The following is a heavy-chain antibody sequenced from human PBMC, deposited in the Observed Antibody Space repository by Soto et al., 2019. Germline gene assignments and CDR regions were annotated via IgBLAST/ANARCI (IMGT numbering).Heavy chain of an antibody. CDR2: IIPISGTA. D-gene: IGHD2-2*01. CDR3: ARSRGSSTSLEIYYYYYYGMDV. Sequence: QVQLVQSGAEVKKPGSSVKVSCKASGGTFSSYAISWVRQAPGQGLERMGGIIPISGTAKYAQKFQGRVTITAVESTSTAYTELRSLRSEETAVYYCARSRGSSTSLEIYYYYYYGMDVWGQGTKVTVSS. J-gene: IGHJ6*02. V-gene: IGHV1-69*01. CDR1: GGTFSSYA.